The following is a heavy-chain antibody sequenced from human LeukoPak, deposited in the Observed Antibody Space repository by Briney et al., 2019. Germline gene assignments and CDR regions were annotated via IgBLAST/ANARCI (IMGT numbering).Heavy chain of an antibody. CDR3: ARDPLNYDYVWGSFRSGDYYYMDV. CDR1: GYSISSGYY. V-gene: IGHV4-38-2*02. J-gene: IGHJ6*03. Sequence: SETLSLTCTVSGYSISSGYYWGWIRQPPGKGLEWIGSIYHSGSTYYNPSLKSRVTISVDTSKNQFSLKLSSVTAADTAVYYCARDPLNYDYVWGSFRSGDYYYMDVWGKGTTVTVSS. CDR2: IYHSGST. D-gene: IGHD3-16*02.